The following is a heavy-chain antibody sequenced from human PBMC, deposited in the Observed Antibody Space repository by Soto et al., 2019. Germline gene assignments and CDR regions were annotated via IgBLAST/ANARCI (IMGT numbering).Heavy chain of an antibody. V-gene: IGHV1-69*01. D-gene: IGHD2-2*01. CDR2: IIPIFGTA. CDR1: GGTFSSYA. CDR3: ASLSGSALHPSSYDDYGMDV. Sequence: QVQLVQSGAEVKKPGSSVKVSCKASGGTFSSYAISWVRQAPGQGLEWMGGIIPIFGTANYAQKFQGRVTITADESTSTAYMELSSLRSEDMAVYYCASLSGSALHPSSYDDYGMDVWGQGTPVTVSS. J-gene: IGHJ6*02.